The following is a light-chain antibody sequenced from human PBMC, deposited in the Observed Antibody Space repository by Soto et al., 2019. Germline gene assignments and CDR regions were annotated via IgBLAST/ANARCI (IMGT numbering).Light chain of an antibody. CDR1: QSVLYSSNNKNY. V-gene: IGKV4-1*01. CDR3: QQYYSTLWT. J-gene: IGKJ1*01. CDR2: WAS. Sequence: DIVMTQSPDSLAVSLGERATINCKSSQSVLYSSNNKNYLAWYRQKPGQPPKLLISWASTRESGVPDRFSGGGSGTDSTLTISSLPAENVAVYYCQQYYSTLWTFGQGTKVEIK.